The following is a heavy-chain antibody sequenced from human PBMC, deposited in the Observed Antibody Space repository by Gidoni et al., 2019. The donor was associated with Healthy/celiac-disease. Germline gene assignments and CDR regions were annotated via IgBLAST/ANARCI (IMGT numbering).Heavy chain of an antibody. J-gene: IGHJ4*02. CDR3: AKDQGRYDFWSGYYTGHY. CDR1: GFTFSSYA. V-gene: IGHV3-23*01. D-gene: IGHD3-3*01. Sequence: EVQLLEPGGGLVQPGGSLRLSCAASGFTFSSYAMSWVRQAPGKGLAWVSAISGSGGSTYYADSVKGRFTISRDNSKNTLYLQMNSLRAEDTAVYYCAKDQGRYDFWSGYYTGHYWGQGTLVTVSS. CDR2: ISGSGGST.